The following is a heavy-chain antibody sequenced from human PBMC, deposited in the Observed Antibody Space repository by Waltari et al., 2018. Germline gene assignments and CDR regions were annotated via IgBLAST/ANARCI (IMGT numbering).Heavy chain of an antibody. V-gene: IGHV3-33*01. CDR1: GFTFTNHG. J-gene: IGHJ3*02. CDR2: IWYDGSNK. D-gene: IGHD3-3*01. Sequence: VQLVESGGGVVQSGRSLRLSWLGAGFTFTNHGMNWVRQVPGKGLEWVAVIWYDGSNKNYVDSVKGRFTISRDNSKNTLYLEMNSLRAEDTAVYFCARGDGGSGLGASDIWGQGTMVTVSS. CDR3: ARGDGGSGLGASDI.